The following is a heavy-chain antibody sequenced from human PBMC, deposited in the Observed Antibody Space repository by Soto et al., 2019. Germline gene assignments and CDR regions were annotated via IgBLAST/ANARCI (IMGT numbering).Heavy chain of an antibody. Sequence: QVQLVQSGAEVKEPGSSVKVSCKASGGGNLRDYRTTWVRRAPGQGLEWMGGIIPKLGSANYAQNFQGRVTVAAGESTNTVYMELRSLRSDDTAVYYWARGGDGYNFGAVYCGQGAPFTVSS. V-gene: IGHV1-69*01. J-gene: IGHJ4*02. CDR1: GGGNLRDYR. CDR3: ARGGDGYNFGAVY. D-gene: IGHD5-18*01. CDR2: IIPKLGSA.